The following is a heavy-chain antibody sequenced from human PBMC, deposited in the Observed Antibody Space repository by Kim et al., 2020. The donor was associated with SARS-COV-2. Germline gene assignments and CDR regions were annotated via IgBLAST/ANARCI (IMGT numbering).Heavy chain of an antibody. CDR3: ARDSYYDIFRYYYYYMDV. Sequence: GSVKVSCKASGYTFTSYAMHWVRQAPGQRLEWMGWINAGNGNTKYSQKFQGRVTITRDTSASTAYMELSSLRSEDTAVYYCARDSYYDIFRYYYYYMDVWGKGTTVTVSS. CDR2: INAGNGNT. CDR1: GYTFTSYA. J-gene: IGHJ6*03. V-gene: IGHV1-3*01. D-gene: IGHD3-9*01.